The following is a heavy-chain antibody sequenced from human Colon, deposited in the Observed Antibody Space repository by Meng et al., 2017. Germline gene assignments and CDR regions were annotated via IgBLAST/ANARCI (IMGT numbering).Heavy chain of an antibody. Sequence: QVQPQDSGPGLVNPSQTLSLTCTVSGASISSEAFYWGWIRQHPGKGLEWIGYMHYSGIANYNPSLNSRIAISVDTSKNHFSLKLSSVTAADTAVYYCARYRYDSSSYSNFFDPWGQGTLVTVSS. CDR1: GASISSEAFY. CDR2: MHYSGIA. CDR3: ARYRYDSSSYSNFFDP. J-gene: IGHJ5*02. D-gene: IGHD3-22*01. V-gene: IGHV4-31*03.